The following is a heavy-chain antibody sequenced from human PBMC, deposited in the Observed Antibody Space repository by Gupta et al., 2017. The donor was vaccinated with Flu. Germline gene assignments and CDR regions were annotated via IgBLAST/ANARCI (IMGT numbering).Heavy chain of an antibody. D-gene: IGHD2-21*01. V-gene: IGHV3-48*03. Sequence: EVQLVESGGGLVQPGGSLRLSCAASGFTFSSYEMNWVRQAPGKGLEWVSYISSSGSTIYYADSVKGRFTISRDNAKNSLYLQMNSLRAEDTAVYYCARAPAKYWGGGGEWDWGQGTLVTGSS. CDR3: ARAPAKYWGGGGEWD. J-gene: IGHJ4*02. CDR1: GFTFSSYE. CDR2: ISSSGSTI.